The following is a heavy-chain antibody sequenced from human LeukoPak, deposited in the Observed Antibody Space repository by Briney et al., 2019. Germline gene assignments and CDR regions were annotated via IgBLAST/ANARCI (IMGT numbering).Heavy chain of an antibody. CDR3: AITISRTQDY. CDR2: IYYSGST. D-gene: IGHD3-3*01. CDR1: GGSISSSSYY. V-gene: IGHV4-39*01. Sequence: SETLSLTRTVSGGSISSSSYYWGWIRQPPGKGLEWIGNIYYSGSTYYNPSLKSRVTISVDTSKNQFSLKLTSVTAADTAVYYCAITISRTQDYWGQGTLVTVSS. J-gene: IGHJ4*02.